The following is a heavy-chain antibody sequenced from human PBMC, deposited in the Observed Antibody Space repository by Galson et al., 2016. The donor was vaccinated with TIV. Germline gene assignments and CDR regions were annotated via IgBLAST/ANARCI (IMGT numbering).Heavy chain of an antibody. CDR1: GGIFFSNA. J-gene: IGHJ4*02. CDR3: ARGNEYSGNSPSDY. V-gene: IGHV1-69*13. CDR2: INPIFNIP. D-gene: IGHD4-23*01. Sequence: SVKVSCKASGGIFFSNAISWVRQAPGQGLEWMGGINPIFNIPNYAQKFQGRVIITADASTSTAYMELSSLSSDDTAVYYCARGNEYSGNSPSDYWGQGTLVAVSS.